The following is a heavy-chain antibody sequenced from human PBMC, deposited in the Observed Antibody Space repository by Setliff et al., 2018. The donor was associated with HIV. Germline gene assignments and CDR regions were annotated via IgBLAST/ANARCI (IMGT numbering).Heavy chain of an antibody. Sequence: ASVKVSCKASGHTFTTYAIHWVRQAPGQRLEWMGWINAANGNTKNSQKFQGRVTITRDTAATTAFMELSSLRSEDTAVYYCAREGQWLDLGDAFDIWGQGTVVTVSS. CDR2: INAANGNT. D-gene: IGHD6-19*01. CDR1: GHTFTTYA. V-gene: IGHV1-3*01. CDR3: AREGQWLDLGDAFDI. J-gene: IGHJ3*02.